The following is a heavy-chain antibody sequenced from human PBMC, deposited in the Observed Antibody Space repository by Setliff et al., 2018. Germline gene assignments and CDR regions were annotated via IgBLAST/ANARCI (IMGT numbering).Heavy chain of an antibody. CDR2: INTDNGNT. J-gene: IGHJ5*02. CDR1: GYTFTKNA. D-gene: IGHD5-18*01. Sequence: ASVKVSYKASGYTFTKNAIHWLRQAPGQRPEWMGWINTDNGNTRYSQNFQDRVTITRDTSATTAFVELSSLRSDDTAVYFCARGSRPLWGAWGQGTLVTVSS. V-gene: IGHV1-3*04. CDR3: ARGSRPLWGA.